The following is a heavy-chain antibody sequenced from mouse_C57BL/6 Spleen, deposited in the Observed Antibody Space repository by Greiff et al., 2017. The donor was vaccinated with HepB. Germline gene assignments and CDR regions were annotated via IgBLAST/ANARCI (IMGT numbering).Heavy chain of an antibody. CDR3: AREETSQATAIDY. J-gene: IGHJ4*01. Sequence: QVQLKESGAELVKPGASVKISCKASGYAFSSYWMNWVKQRPGKGLEWIGQIYPGDGDTNYNGKFKGKATLTADKSSSTAYMQLSILTSEDSAVYFCAREETSQATAIDYWGQGTSVTVSS. D-gene: IGHD3-2*02. CDR1: GYAFSSYW. V-gene: IGHV1-80*01. CDR2: IYPGDGDT.